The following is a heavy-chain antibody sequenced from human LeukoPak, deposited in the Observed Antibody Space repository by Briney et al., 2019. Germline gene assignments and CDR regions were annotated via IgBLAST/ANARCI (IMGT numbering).Heavy chain of an antibody. Sequence: PGGSLRLSCAASGFTFSSYSMSWVRQPPGKGLEWVSSISSSSSYIYYADSVKGRFTIPRDNAKNSLYLQMNSLRAEDTAVYYCARDQEVVYDFWSGYYTYYYYGMDVWGQGTTVTVSS. CDR3: ARDQEVVYDFWSGYYTYYYYGMDV. CDR2: ISSSSSYI. CDR1: GFTFSSYS. J-gene: IGHJ6*02. D-gene: IGHD3-3*01. V-gene: IGHV3-21*01.